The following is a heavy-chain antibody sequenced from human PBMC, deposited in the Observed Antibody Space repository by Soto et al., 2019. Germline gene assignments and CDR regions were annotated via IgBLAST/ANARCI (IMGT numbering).Heavy chain of an antibody. D-gene: IGHD2-15*01. CDR3: AKDGTEGGIHFYGMNV. Sequence: PGWSLRLSCEVSGFSLTSYGMNWVRQPPDKGLEWVSTIGGVGDTFYADSVKGRFTISRDLSKNTLFLQMNSLRDEDTALYLCAKDGTEGGIHFYGMNVWGQGTTVTVSS. CDR1: GFSLTSYG. V-gene: IGHV3-23*01. CDR2: IGGVGDT. J-gene: IGHJ6*02.